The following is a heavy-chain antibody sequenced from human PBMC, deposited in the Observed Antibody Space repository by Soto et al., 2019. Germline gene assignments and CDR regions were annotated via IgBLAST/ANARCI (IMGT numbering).Heavy chain of an antibody. Sequence: GGSLRLSCAASGFTFSSYWMHWVRQAPGKGLVWVSRINSDGSSTSYADSVKGRFTISRDNTKNTLHLQMNSLGAADTAVDSCARDPPWTGDQGWDDAFDIWGQGTMVTVSS. J-gene: IGHJ3*02. CDR3: ARDPPWTGDQGWDDAFDI. CDR1: GFTFSSYW. V-gene: IGHV3-74*01. CDR2: INSDGSST. D-gene: IGHD7-27*01.